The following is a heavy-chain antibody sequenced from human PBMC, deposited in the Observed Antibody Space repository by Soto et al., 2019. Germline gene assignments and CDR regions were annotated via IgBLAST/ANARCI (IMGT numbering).Heavy chain of an antibody. J-gene: IGHJ5*02. V-gene: IGHV1-69*01. D-gene: IGHD3-10*01. CDR1: GGTFSSYA. CDR2: IIPMYGPA. Sequence: QVPLVQSGAEVKKPGSSVTVSCKASGGTFSSYAIHWVRQAPGQGLEWMGGIIPMYGPAKYAQRFQGRFTITADDSTTTVYVELTSLTSQDTAVYYCARVTSMVRGVIDNWFDPWGHGTLVTVSS. CDR3: ARVTSMVRGVIDNWFDP.